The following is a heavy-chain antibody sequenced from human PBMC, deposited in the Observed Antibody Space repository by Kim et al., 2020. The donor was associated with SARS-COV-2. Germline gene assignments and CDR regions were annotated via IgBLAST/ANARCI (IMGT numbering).Heavy chain of an antibody. CDR1: GFTFSSYE. CDR3: ARDSCYYDGSAYYWHWFYP. J-gene: IGHJ5*02. Sequence: GGSLRLSCSASGFTFSSYEMNWVRQAPGKGLEWVSYISSSGGSKEYADSVKGRFTISRDNAKNSLYLQMNSLRAEDTAVYYCARDSCYYDGSAYYWHWFYPCGQGALVT. D-gene: IGHD3-22*01. CDR2: ISSSGGSK. V-gene: IGHV3-48*03.